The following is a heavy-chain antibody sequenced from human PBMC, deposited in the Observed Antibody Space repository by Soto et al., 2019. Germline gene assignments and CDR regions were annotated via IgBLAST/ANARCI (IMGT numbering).Heavy chain of an antibody. Sequence: SETLSLTCTVSGDSVSSYYWSWIRQPPGKGLEWIGYIYYGGTTSYNPSLKSRVTISLETSKSQFSLRLTSVTAADTAVYYCARLGRYYQSLDSWGPGTLVTVSS. CDR2: IYYGGTT. D-gene: IGHD3-10*01. V-gene: IGHV4-59*08. CDR1: GDSVSSYY. CDR3: ARLGRYYQSLDS. J-gene: IGHJ5*01.